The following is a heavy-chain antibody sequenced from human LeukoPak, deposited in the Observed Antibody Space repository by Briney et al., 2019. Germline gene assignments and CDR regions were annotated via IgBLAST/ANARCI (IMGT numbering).Heavy chain of an antibody. CDR1: GGSISSGGYY. D-gene: IGHD1-1*01. V-gene: IGHV4-31*03. CDR2: IYYSGST. Sequence: SQTLSLTCTVSGGSISSGGYYWSWIRQHPGKGLEWIGYIYYSGSTYYNPTLKSRVTISVDTSKNQFSLKLSSVTAADTAVYYCARGGYNWNDGSRNRFDPWGQGTLVTVSS. CDR3: ARGGYNWNDGSRNRFDP. J-gene: IGHJ5*02.